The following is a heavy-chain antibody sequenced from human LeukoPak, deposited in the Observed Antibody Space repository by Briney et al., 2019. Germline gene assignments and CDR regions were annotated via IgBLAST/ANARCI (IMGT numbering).Heavy chain of an antibody. Sequence: PGGSLRLSCAASEFTVSSTYMSWVRQAPGKGLEWVSSISDSSTYIYYTDSVKGRFTISRDNAKNSLYLQMNSLRADDAAVYYCAREPTSMGSDYWGQGTLVTVSS. V-gene: IGHV3-21*01. CDR2: ISDSSTYI. CDR3: AREPTSMGSDY. J-gene: IGHJ4*02. CDR1: EFTVSSTY. D-gene: IGHD5-18*01.